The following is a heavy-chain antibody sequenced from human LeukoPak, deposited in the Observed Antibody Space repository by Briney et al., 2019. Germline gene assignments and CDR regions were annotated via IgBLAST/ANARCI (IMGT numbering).Heavy chain of an antibody. CDR1: GFIFSNYG. CDR3: ARNREGSCFD. Sequence: PGRSLRLSCAASGFIFSNYGMHWVRQAPGKGLEWVAVIWYDGGNKYYADSVKGRFTISRDNSENTLYLQMNSLRADDTAVFYCARNREGSCFDWGQGTLVTVSS. J-gene: IGHJ4*02. CDR2: IWYDGGNK. D-gene: IGHD2-15*01. V-gene: IGHV3-33*01.